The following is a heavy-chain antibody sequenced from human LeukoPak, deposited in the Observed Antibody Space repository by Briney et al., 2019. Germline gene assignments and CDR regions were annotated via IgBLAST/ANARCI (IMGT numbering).Heavy chain of an antibody. CDR3: ARHDISSGWYVWFDP. V-gene: IGHV4-61*02. Sequence: SETLSLTCTVSGGSISSGSYHWNWIRQPAGKGLEWIGRIYTSGSTNYNPSLKSRVTISVDTSKNQFSLKLSSVTAADTAVYYCARHDISSGWYVWFDPWGQGTLVTVSS. CDR2: IYTSGST. J-gene: IGHJ5*02. D-gene: IGHD6-19*01. CDR1: GGSISSGSYH.